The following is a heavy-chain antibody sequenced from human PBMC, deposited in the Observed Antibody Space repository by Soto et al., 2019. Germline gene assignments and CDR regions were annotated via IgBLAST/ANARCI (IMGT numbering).Heavy chain of an antibody. D-gene: IGHD5-12*01. V-gene: IGHV3-23*01. CDR3: AKTHGYPYYFDY. J-gene: IGHJ4*02. CDR1: GFTFSTYA. CDR2: ISGSGDTT. Sequence: LRLSCAASGFTFSTYAVSWVCQAPGKGLEWVSTISGSGDTTYYVDSVKGRFTISRDSSKNTLFLQMNSLRAADTAVYYCAKTHGYPYYFDYWGQGTLVTAPQ.